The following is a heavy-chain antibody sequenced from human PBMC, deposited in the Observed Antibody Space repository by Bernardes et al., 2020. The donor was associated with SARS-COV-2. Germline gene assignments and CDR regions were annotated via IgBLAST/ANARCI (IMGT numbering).Heavy chain of an antibody. V-gene: IGHV1-2*02. D-gene: IGHD5-12*01. J-gene: IGHJ6*02. CDR1: GYTFTGYY. Sequence: ASVKVSCKASGYTFTGYYMHWVRQAPGQGLEWMGWINPNSGGTNYAQKFQGRVTMTRDTSISTAYMELSRLRSDDTAVYYCVRDRGEYSGYGGDYYYGMDVWGQGTTVTVSS. CDR2: INPNSGGT. CDR3: VRDRGEYSGYGGDYYYGMDV.